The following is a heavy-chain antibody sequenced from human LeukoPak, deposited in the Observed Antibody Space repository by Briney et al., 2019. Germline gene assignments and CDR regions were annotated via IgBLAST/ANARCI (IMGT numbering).Heavy chain of an antibody. J-gene: IGHJ6*03. D-gene: IGHD2-8*01. V-gene: IGHV3-23*01. CDR3: ANGNRCTSPNCLGYYYFYMDV. Sequence: GGSLRLSCAASGFTVSNNYMSWVRQAPGRGLEWVSGFSGSGGTTYYADSVKGRFTISRDNSKNTLYLQMNSLRAEDTAVYYCANGNRCTSPNCLGYYYFYMDVWGKGTTVTVSS. CDR1: GFTVSNNY. CDR2: FSGSGGTT.